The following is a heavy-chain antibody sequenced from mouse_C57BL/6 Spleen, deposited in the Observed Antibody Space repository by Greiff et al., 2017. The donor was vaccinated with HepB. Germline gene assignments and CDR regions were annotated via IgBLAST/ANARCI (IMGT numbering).Heavy chain of an antibody. Sequence: QVQLKESGAELVRPGTSVKVSCKASGYAFTNYLIEWVKQRPGQGLEWIGVINPGSGGTNYNEKFKGKATLTADKSSSTAYMQLSSLTSEDSAVYFCARSGYYVFAYWGQGTLVTVSA. CDR2: INPGSGGT. J-gene: IGHJ3*01. CDR3: ARSGYYVFAY. D-gene: IGHD2-3*01. CDR1: GYAFTNYL. V-gene: IGHV1-54*01.